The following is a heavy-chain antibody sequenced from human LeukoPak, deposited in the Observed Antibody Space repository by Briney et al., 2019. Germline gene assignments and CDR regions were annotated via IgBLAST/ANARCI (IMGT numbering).Heavy chain of an antibody. V-gene: IGHV3-30*02. Sequence: GGSLRLSCAASGFTFSSYGMHWVRQAPGKGLEWVAFIRFDGSKKYYADSVKGRFTISRDNSKNTLYLQMNSLRDDDTAVYYCAKGGGSGSEFDYWGQGTLVTASS. CDR1: GFTFSSYG. D-gene: IGHD3-10*01. CDR3: AKGGGSGSEFDY. CDR2: IRFDGSKK. J-gene: IGHJ4*02.